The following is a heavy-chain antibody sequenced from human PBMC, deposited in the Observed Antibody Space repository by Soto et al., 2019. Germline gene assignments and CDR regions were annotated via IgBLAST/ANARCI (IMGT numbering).Heavy chain of an antibody. CDR1: GGTFDHAA. J-gene: IGHJ4*02. Sequence: QVQLVQSGAEVKKPGSSVKVSCEAPGGTFDHAAITWVRQAPGQGLEWVGGINPMFNSTHYAQKFQGRVTITADAVPSTAFMELSGLTSDDTAVYYCARQIFAADYWGQGTLLVVSS. CDR3: ARQIFAADY. CDR2: INPMFNST. V-gene: IGHV1-69*01. D-gene: IGHD3-9*01.